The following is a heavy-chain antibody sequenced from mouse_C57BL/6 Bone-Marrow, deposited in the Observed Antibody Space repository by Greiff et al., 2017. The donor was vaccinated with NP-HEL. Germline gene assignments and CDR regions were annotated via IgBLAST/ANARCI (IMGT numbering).Heavy chain of an antibody. CDR2: IYPRSGNT. CDR3: RRLGWFAY. CDR1: GYTFTSYG. J-gene: IGHJ3*01. Sequence: VLLVESGAELARPGASVKLSCKASGYTFTSYGMSWVKQRTGQGLEWIGEIYPRSGNTYYNEKFKGKATLTADKSSSTAYMELRSLTSEDSAVYFGRRLGWFAYWGQGTLVTVSA. V-gene: IGHV1-81*01.